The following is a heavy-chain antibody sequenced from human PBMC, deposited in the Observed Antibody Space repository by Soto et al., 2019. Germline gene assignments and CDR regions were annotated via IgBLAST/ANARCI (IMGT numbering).Heavy chain of an antibody. V-gene: IGHV3-64D*08. J-gene: IGHJ4*02. CDR3: VKGPSIYSSTWYWDY. CDR2: ISSNGGST. D-gene: IGHD6-13*01. Sequence: GGSLRLSCSASGFTFSSYTMCWVRQAPGKGLEYVSAISSNGGSTYYADSVKGRFTISRDSSNNTLYLQMRSLRTEDTAVYYCVKGPSIYSSTWYWDYWGQGTLVTVSS. CDR1: GFTFSSYT.